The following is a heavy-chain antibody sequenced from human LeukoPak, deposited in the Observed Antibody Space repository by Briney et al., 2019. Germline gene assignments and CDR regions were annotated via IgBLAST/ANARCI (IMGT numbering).Heavy chain of an antibody. V-gene: IGHV3-30*04. J-gene: IGHJ4*02. CDR1: GFTFSSYA. CDR3: ARASDRMYDEFWEGYFSSFDF. CDR2: MAHDGSNI. Sequence: GGSLRLSCAASGFTFSSYAMHWVRQGPGKGLEWVAVMAHDGSNIYYAGSVQGRFTISRDNSKDTLYLQMNSLRLEDTAVYYCARASDRMYDEFWEGYFSSFDFWGQGTLVTVSS. D-gene: IGHD3-3*01.